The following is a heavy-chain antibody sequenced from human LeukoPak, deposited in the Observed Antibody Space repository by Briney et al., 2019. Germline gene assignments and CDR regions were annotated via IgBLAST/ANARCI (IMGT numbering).Heavy chain of an antibody. D-gene: IGHD1-26*01. V-gene: IGHV3-7*01. CDR2: IKQDGSET. CDR3: ARDGELGSPADAFDI. J-gene: IGHJ3*02. CDR1: GFTFSSYA. Sequence: GGSLRLSCAASGFTFSSYAMSWVRQAPGKGLEWVANIKQDGSETYYADSVKGRFTISRDNAKRSLYLQMNSLRAEDTAVYYCARDGELGSPADAFDIWGQGTMVTVSS.